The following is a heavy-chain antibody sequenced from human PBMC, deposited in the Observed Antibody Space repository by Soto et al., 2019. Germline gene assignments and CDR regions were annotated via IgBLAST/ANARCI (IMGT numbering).Heavy chain of an antibody. D-gene: IGHD6-13*01. CDR3: ARDQSARRYSSSSGRGY. CDR2: IYSGGST. J-gene: IGHJ4*02. V-gene: IGHV3-66*01. Sequence: EVQLVESGGGLVQPGGSLRLSCAASGFTVSSNYMSWVRQAPGKGLEWVSVIYSGGSTYYADSVKGRFTISRDNSKNTLYLQMNSLRAEDTAVYYCARDQSARRYSSSSGRGYWGQGTLVTVSS. CDR1: GFTVSSNY.